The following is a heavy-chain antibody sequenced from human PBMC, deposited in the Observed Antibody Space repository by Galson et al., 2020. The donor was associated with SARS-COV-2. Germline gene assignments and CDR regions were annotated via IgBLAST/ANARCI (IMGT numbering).Heavy chain of an antibody. Sequence: GESLKISCAASGFTFSSYDMHWVRQATGKGLEWVSAIGTAGDTYYPGSVKGRFTISRENAKNSLYLQMNSLRAGDTAVYYCARGRSSRSGYSYYYYYYMDVWGKGTTVTVSS. V-gene: IGHV3-13*01. CDR3: ARGRSSRSGYSYYYYYYMDV. J-gene: IGHJ6*03. CDR2: IGTAGDT. CDR1: GFTFSSYD. D-gene: IGHD3-3*01.